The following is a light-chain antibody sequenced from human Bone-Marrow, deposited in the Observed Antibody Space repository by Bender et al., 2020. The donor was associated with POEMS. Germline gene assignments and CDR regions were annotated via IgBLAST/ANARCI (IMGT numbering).Light chain of an antibody. CDR1: GTDVGAYKY. Sequence: QSALTQPASVSGSPGQSITISCTGTGTDVGAYKYVSWYQQHPGKAPKLLIYDVSSRPSGISNRFSGSKSGNTASLTISGLQAEDEADYYCSSYTSGSTFVFGTGTKVTVL. V-gene: IGLV2-14*03. CDR3: SSYTSGSTFV. J-gene: IGLJ1*01. CDR2: DVS.